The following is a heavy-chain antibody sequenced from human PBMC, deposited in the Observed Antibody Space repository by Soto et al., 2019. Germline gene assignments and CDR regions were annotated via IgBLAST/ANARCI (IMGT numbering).Heavy chain of an antibody. V-gene: IGHV4-34*01. CDR1: GGSFSGYC. CDR2: INHSGST. Sequence: QVQLQQWGAGLLKPSETLSLTCAVYGGSFSGYCWSWIRQPPGKGLEWIGEINHSGSTNYNPSLKSRVTITVDTSKNQFSLKLSSVTAADTAVYYCARGGGTGLAIWGQGTMVTVSS. J-gene: IGHJ3*02. D-gene: IGHD3-10*01. CDR3: ARGGGTGLAI.